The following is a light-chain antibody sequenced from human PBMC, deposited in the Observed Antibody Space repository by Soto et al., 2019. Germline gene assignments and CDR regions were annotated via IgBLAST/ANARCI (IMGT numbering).Light chain of an antibody. J-gene: IGKJ5*01. CDR2: GVS. V-gene: IGKV3D-15*01. CDR3: QQYKSWPIT. CDR1: QSVDTN. Sequence: EIVMTQSPATLSLSPGDTATLSCRASQSVDTNLAWYVQKPGQAPRRLMYGVSTWGTGVTARFSGSGSGTEFTPTSSSLQSEDFAIYYCQQYKSWPITFGQGTRLEIK.